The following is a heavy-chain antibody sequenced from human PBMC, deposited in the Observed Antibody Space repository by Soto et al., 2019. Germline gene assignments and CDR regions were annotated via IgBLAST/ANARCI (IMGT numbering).Heavy chain of an antibody. V-gene: IGHV3-48*02. Sequence: GGSLRLSCAASGFTFSSYSMNWVRQAPGKGLEWVSYISSSSSTIYYADSVKGRFTISRDNAKNSLYLQMNSLRDEDTAVYYCARVTRETTTVTTSRKPSYGMDVWGQGTTVTVSS. J-gene: IGHJ6*02. CDR3: ARVTRETTTVTTSRKPSYGMDV. CDR1: GFTFSSYS. D-gene: IGHD4-17*01. CDR2: ISSSSSTI.